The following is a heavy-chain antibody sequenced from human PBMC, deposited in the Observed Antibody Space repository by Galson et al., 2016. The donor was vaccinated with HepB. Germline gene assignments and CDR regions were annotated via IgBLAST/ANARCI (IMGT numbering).Heavy chain of an antibody. J-gene: IGHJ4*02. CDR2: ISESGGTT. V-gene: IGHV3-23*01. CDR3: ARGGDPYAEAAY. D-gene: IGHD2-21*01. CDR1: GFIFSNYA. Sequence: SLRLSCAASGFIFSNYAMNWVRQAPGKGLEWVSSISESGGTTDYADSVKGRFTISRDNSRNTLYLQMNNLSVDDTAVYYCARGGDPYAEAAYWGQGTLVTVST.